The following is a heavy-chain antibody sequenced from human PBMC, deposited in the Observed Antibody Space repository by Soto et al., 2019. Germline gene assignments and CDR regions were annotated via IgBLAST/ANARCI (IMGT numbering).Heavy chain of an antibody. V-gene: IGHV6-1*01. CDR1: GDSVSSNSAA. D-gene: IGHD2-15*01. Sequence: SQTLSLTCAISGDSVSSNSAAWNWIRQSPSRGLEWLGRTYYRSKWYNDYAVSVKSRITINPDTSKNQFSLQLNSVTPEDTAVYYCARARDSSLHLGSNWFDPWGQGTLVTVSS. J-gene: IGHJ5*02. CDR2: TYYRSKWYN. CDR3: ARARDSSLHLGSNWFDP.